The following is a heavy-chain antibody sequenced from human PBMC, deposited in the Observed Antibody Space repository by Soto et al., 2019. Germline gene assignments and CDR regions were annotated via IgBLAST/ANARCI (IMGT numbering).Heavy chain of an antibody. D-gene: IGHD3-10*02. V-gene: IGHV3-23*01. CDR2: ISGSGGST. Sequence: GGTLRLSCAASGFTFSSYAMSWVRQAPGKGLEWVSAISGSGGSTYYADSVKGRFTISRDNSKNTLYLQMNSLRAEDTAVYYCAKYAAPMLDYYYYGMDVWGQGTTVTVSS. J-gene: IGHJ6*02. CDR1: GFTFSSYA. CDR3: AKYAAPMLDYYYYGMDV.